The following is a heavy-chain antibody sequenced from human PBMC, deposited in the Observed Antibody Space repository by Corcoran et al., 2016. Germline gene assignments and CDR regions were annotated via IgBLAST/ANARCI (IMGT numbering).Heavy chain of an antibody. Sequence: QITLKESGPTLVKPTQTLTLTCTFSGFSLSTSGVGVGWIRQPPGKALEWLALLYWNDDKRYSPSLKSRLTITKDTAKNQVVLTMTNMDPVDTATYYGAHRPSYYYDISGYDYFDYWGQGTLVTVSS. V-gene: IGHV2-5*01. CDR3: AHRPSYYYDISGYDYFDY. CDR1: GFSLSTSGVG. CDR2: LYWNDDK. J-gene: IGHJ4*02. D-gene: IGHD3-22*01.